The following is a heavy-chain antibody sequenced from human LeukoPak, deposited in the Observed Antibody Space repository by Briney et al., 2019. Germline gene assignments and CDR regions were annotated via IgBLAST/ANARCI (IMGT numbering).Heavy chain of an antibody. J-gene: IGHJ6*03. CDR3: ARGYGSGFNYYYYYMDV. CDR1: GGSISSYY. V-gene: IGHV4-59*01. Sequence: SETLSLTCTVSGGSISSYYWSWIRQPPGKGLEWIGYIYYSGSTNYNPSLKSRVTISVDMSKNQYSLKLSSVTAADTAVYYCARGYGSGFNYYYYYMDVWGKGTTVTISS. D-gene: IGHD3-10*01. CDR2: IYYSGST.